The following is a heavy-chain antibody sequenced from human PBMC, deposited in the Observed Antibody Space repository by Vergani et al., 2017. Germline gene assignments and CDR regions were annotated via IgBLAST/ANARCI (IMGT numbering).Heavy chain of an antibody. CDR3: ARDSRPYSGSGNLTGYDAFDI. CDR1: GYTFTGYY. V-gene: IGHV1-2*04. CDR2: INPNSGGT. J-gene: IGHJ3*02. D-gene: IGHD7-27*01. Sequence: QVQLVQSGAEVKKPGASVKVSCKASGYTFTGYYMHWVRQAPGQGLEWMGWINPNSGGTNYAQKFQGWVTMTRDTSISTAYMELSRLRYDDTAVYYCARDSRPYSGSGNLTGYDAFDIWGQGAMVTVSS.